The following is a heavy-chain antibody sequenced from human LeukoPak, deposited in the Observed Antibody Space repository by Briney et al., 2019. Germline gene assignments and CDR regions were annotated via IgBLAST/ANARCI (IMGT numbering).Heavy chain of an antibody. D-gene: IGHD5-24*01. CDR1: GGTFTSYA. CDR3: ARAGWLQPLDY. V-gene: IGHV1-69*05. J-gene: IGHJ4*02. CDR2: IIPIFGTA. Sequence: VASVKVSCKASGGTFTSYAISWVRQAPGQGGEWMGGIIPIFGTANYAQKFQGRVTITTDESTSTAYMELSSLRSEDTAVYYCARAGWLQPLDYWGQGTLVTVSS.